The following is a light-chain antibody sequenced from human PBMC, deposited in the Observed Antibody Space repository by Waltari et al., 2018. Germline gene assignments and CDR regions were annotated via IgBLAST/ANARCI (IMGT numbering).Light chain of an antibody. V-gene: IGLV2-14*01. J-gene: IGLJ3*02. CDR1: SSDVGGYNY. CDR3: NSYTSRSSWM. CDR2: EVS. Sequence: QSALTQPASVSGSPGQSITISCTGTSSDVGGYNYVSWYQQHPGKAPKLIIYEVSNRPAGVSNRLSGSKSGNTASLTISGLQAEDEADYYCNSYTSRSSWMFGGGTKLTVL.